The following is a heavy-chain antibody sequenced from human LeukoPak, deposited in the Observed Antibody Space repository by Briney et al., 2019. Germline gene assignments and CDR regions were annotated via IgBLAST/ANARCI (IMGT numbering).Heavy chain of an antibody. J-gene: IGHJ6*03. CDR2: IYYSGST. CDR3: AREVQLWTRSYYYYYLDV. CDR1: GGSISSYY. V-gene: IGHV4-59*01. Sequence: SETLSLTCTVSGGSISSYYWSWIRQPPGKGLEWIGYIYYSGSTNYNPSLKSRVTISVDTSKNQFSLKLSSVTAADTAVYYCAREVQLWTRSYYYYYLDVWGKGTTVTVSS. D-gene: IGHD5-18*01.